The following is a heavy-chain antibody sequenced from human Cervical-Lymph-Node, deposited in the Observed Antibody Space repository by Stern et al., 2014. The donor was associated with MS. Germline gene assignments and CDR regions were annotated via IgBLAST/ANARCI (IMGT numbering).Heavy chain of an antibody. Sequence: VQLEESGAEVKKPGSSVKVSCKSSGGISWVRQAPGQGLEWMGGVIPFVGTSNYAQKFQGRVTITADTSTNTTYLHLSRLTSADTAVYYCARGSGDNWFGPWGQGTIVTVSS. CDR3: ARGSGDNWFGP. CDR2: VIPFVGTS. D-gene: IGHD3-10*01. V-gene: IGHV1-69*06. J-gene: IGHJ5*02. CDR1: GG.